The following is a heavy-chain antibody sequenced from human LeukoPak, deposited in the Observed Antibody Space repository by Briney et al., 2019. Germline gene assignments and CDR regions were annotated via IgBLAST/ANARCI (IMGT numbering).Heavy chain of an antibody. Sequence: GASVKVSCKXSGYTFTGYYMHWVRQAPGQGLEWMGRINPNSGGTNYAQKFQGRVTMTRDASISTAYMELSRLRSDDTAVYYCARSRITIFGVVDNWFDPWGQGTLVTVSS. J-gene: IGHJ5*02. D-gene: IGHD3-3*01. V-gene: IGHV1-2*06. CDR1: GYTFTGYY. CDR2: INPNSGGT. CDR3: ARSRITIFGVVDNWFDP.